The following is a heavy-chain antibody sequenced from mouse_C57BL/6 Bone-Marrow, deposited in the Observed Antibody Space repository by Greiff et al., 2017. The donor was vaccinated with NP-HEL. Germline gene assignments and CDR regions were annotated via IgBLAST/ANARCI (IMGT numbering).Heavy chain of an antibody. Sequence: DVHLVESGGGLVKPGGSLKLSCAASGFTFSSYAMSWVRQTPEQRLEWVANISAGGSYTYYPDNVKGRFTISRDNTKNNRYLQMSHLKSEDTAMYYCANWGYYAMDDWGQGTTVTVSS. J-gene: IGHJ4*01. CDR2: ISAGGSYT. D-gene: IGHD4-1*01. V-gene: IGHV5-4*01. CDR1: GFTFSSYA. CDR3: ANWGYYAMDD.